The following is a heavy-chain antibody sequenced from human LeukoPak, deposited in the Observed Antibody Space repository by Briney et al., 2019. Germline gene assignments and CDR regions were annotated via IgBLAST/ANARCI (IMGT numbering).Heavy chain of an antibody. V-gene: IGHV6-1*01. CDR2: TYYRSKWYN. J-gene: IGHJ6*03. Sequence: SQTLSLTYAISRDTVSGNSDAWNWIRQSPSRGLEWLGRTYYRSKWYNDYVVSVKSRITIKSDTSKNQFSLQLNSVTPEDTAVYYCARAITTFSSSFNYYYMDVWGKGTTVTVSS. D-gene: IGHD6-6*01. CDR1: RDTVSGNSDA. CDR3: ARAITTFSSSFNYYYMDV.